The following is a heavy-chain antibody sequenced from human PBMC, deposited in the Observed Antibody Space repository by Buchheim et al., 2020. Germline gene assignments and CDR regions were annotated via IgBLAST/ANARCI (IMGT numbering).Heavy chain of an antibody. D-gene: IGHD3-10*01. CDR3: ARDASLVYYYNYGMDV. CDR2: ISSASNTI. Sequence: EVQLVESGGGLVQPGGSLRLSCEASGFTFSSFGMNLVRQAPGKGLEWVAYISSASNTIYYADSVKGRFTISRDNAKSSLYLGMSSLRAEDTAVYYCARDASLVYYYNYGMDVWGQGTT. J-gene: IGHJ6*02. CDR1: GFTFSSFG. V-gene: IGHV3-48*04.